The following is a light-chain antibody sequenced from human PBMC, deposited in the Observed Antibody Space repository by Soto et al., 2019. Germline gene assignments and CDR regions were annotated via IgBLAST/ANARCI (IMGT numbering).Light chain of an antibody. CDR2: KAS. Sequence: DIQMTQSPSTLSASVGDRVTINCRASQSISSGLAWYQQKPGKAPKLLIYKASSLESGVQSRFSGSGSGTEFTLTISSLPPDDFATYYCQQYNSLWTFGQGTKVDIK. V-gene: IGKV1-5*03. J-gene: IGKJ1*01. CDR3: QQYNSLWT. CDR1: QSISSG.